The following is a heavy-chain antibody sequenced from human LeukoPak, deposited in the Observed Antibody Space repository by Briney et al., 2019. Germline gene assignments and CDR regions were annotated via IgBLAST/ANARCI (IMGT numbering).Heavy chain of an antibody. CDR2: INHSGST. CDR1: GGSISSGGYY. CDR3: ARVFYGGNSGPPASFDY. Sequence: ASQTLSLTCTVSGGSISSGGYYWSWIRQPPGKGLEWIGEINHSGSTNYNPSLKSRVTISVDTSKNQFSLKLSSVTAADTAVYYCARVFYGGNSGPPASFDYWGQGTLVTVSS. V-gene: IGHV4-30-2*01. D-gene: IGHD4-23*01. J-gene: IGHJ4*02.